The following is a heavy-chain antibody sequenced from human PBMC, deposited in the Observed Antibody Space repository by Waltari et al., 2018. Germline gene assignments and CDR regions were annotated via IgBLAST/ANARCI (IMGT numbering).Heavy chain of an antibody. V-gene: IGHV4-61*02. D-gene: IGHD4-17*01. CDR1: GGSISSGSYY. Sequence: QVQLQESGPGLVKPSQTLSLTCTVSGGSISSGSYYWSWIRQPAGQGLELTGRIYTSGSTNYNPSLKSRVTISVDTSKNQFSLKLSSVTAADTAVYYCAREAPYGDPNYYYYGMDVWGQGTTVTVSS. J-gene: IGHJ6*02. CDR2: IYTSGST. CDR3: AREAPYGDPNYYYYGMDV.